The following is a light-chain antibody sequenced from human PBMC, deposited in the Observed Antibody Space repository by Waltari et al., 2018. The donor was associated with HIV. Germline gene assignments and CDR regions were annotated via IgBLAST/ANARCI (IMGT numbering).Light chain of an antibody. CDR2: DVN. J-gene: IGLJ1*01. V-gene: IGLV2-14*03. Sequence: QSALTQPASVSESPGPSITISCTGTTSDVGLYKFVSWYQQYPGRAPKLLIYDVNNRPSGVSNRFSGSKSGDTASLTISGLQAEDEADYYCSSYTSINTRVFGTGTTVTVL. CDR1: TSDVGLYKF. CDR3: SSYTSINTRV.